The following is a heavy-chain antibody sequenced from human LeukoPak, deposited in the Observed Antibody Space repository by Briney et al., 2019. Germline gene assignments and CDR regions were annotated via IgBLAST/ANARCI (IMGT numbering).Heavy chain of an antibody. CDR3: ARKYYYDSSGYYFGWFDP. J-gene: IGHJ5*02. CDR2: INPSGGST. CDR1: GYTFTSYY. D-gene: IGHD3-22*01. V-gene: IGHV1-46*01. Sequence: GASVKVSCKASGYTFTSYYMHWVRQVPGQGLEWMGIINPSGGSTSYAQKFQGRVTMTRDTSTSTVYMELSSLRSEDTAVYYCARKYYYDSSGYYFGWFDPWGQGTLVTVSS.